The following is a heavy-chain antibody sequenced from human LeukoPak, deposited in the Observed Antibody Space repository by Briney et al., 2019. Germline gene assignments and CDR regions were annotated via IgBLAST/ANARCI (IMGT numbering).Heavy chain of an antibody. Sequence: GGSLRLSCVASGFHFSRYWMRWVHEAPGKGLIWVSRINTDGSTTNYADSVKGRFTISRDNAKNTLYLQMNGLRAEDTAVYYCARYRGGSSFDYWGQGTLVTVSS. CDR1: GFHFSRYW. D-gene: IGHD3-16*01. V-gene: IGHV3-74*01. J-gene: IGHJ4*02. CDR3: ARYRGGSSFDY. CDR2: INTDGSTT.